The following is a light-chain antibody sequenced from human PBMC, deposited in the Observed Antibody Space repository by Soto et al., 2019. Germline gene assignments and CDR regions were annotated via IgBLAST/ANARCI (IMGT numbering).Light chain of an antibody. Sequence: QSALTQPASASGSPGQSITISCTGTSSDVGSYNLVSWYQQHPGKAPKLMIYEVSKRPSGVSNRFSGSKSGNTASLTISGLQAEDEADYYCCSYAGSSTSLWVFGGGTKLTVL. CDR2: EVS. J-gene: IGLJ3*02. CDR3: CSYAGSSTSLWV. V-gene: IGLV2-23*02. CDR1: SSDVGSYNL.